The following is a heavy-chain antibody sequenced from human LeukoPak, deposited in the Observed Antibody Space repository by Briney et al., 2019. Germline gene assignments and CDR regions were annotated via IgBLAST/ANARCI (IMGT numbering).Heavy chain of an antibody. CDR1: GYTFTGYY. J-gene: IGHJ4*02. CDR2: INPNSGGT. V-gene: IGHV1-2*02. Sequence: ASVKVSCKASGYTFTGYYMHWVRQAPGQGLEWMGWINPNSGGTNYAQKFQGRVTMTRDTSISTAYMELSRLRSDDTAVYYCARNYYDSSGYYPGGYWGQGTLVTVSS. D-gene: IGHD3-22*01. CDR3: ARNYYDSSGYYPGGY.